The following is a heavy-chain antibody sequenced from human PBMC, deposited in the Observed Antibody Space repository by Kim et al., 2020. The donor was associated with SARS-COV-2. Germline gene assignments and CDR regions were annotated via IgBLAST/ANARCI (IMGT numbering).Heavy chain of an antibody. V-gene: IGHV3-13*01. Sequence: YYPGSVKGRFTISREKAKNSLYLQMNSLGAGDTAVYYGARGMGGGGDFDYWGQGTLVTVSS. D-gene: IGHD3-16*01. CDR3: ARGMGGGGDFDY. J-gene: IGHJ4*02.